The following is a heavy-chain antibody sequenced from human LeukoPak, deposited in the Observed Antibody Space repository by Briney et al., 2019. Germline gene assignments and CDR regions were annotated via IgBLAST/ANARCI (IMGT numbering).Heavy chain of an antibody. V-gene: IGHV3-7*01. J-gene: IGHJ4*02. CDR2: IKQDGSEK. Sequence: GGSLRLSRAASGFAFTSYWMSWVRQAPGKGPEWVANIKQDGSEKYYVDSVKGRFTISRDNAKNSLYLQMNSLSAEDTAVYYCATSRSFDYWGQGTLVTVSS. CDR3: ATSRSFDY. CDR1: GFAFTSYW.